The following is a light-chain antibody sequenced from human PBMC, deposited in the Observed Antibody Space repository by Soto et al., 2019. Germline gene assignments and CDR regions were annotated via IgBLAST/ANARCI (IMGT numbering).Light chain of an antibody. CDR2: GNS. CDR1: SSNIGAGYD. V-gene: IGLV1-40*01. CDR3: QSYASSLSGSVV. J-gene: IGLJ2*01. Sequence: QSVLTQPPSVSGAPGQRVTISCTGSSSNIGAGYDVHWYQQLPGTAPKLLIYGNSNRPSGVPDRFSGAKSGTSDPLAITGLQAEDEDDADCQSYASSLSGSVVFGGGTQLTVL.